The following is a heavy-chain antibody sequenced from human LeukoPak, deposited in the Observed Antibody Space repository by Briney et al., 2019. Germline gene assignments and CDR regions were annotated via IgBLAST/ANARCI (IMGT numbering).Heavy chain of an antibody. J-gene: IGHJ4*02. D-gene: IGHD3-22*01. CDR1: GFTFSSYG. V-gene: IGHV3-23*01. CDR2: ISGSGGST. Sequence: PGGSLRLSCAASGFTFSSYGMSWVRQAPGKGLEWVSAISGSGGSTYYADSVKGRFTISRDNAKNSLYLQMNSLRAEDTAVYYCARDLSITMIVVGYFDYWGQGTLVTVSS. CDR3: ARDLSITMIVVGYFDY.